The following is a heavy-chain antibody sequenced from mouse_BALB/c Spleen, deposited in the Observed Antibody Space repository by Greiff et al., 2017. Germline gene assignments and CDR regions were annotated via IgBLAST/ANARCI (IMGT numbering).Heavy chain of an antibody. CDR1: GYTFTSYD. CDR3: AREIPFDY. Sequence: VQLQESGAELVKPGASVKLSCKASGYTFTSYDINWVRQRPEQGLEWIGWIFPGDGSTNYNQKFKDKATLTADKSSSTAYMQLSSLTSEDSAVYYCAREIPFDYWGQGTTLTVSS. J-gene: IGHJ2*01. CDR2: IFPGDGST. V-gene: IGHV1-85*01.